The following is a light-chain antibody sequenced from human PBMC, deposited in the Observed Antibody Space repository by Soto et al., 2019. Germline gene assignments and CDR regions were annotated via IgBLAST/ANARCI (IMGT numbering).Light chain of an antibody. J-gene: IGLJ2*01. CDR3: CSSAGDTLVV. V-gene: IGLV2-23*01. CDR1: SSDVGSYNT. Sequence: QSALTQPASVSGSPGQSITISCTGTSSDVGSYNTVSWYQQHPGKAPKLMIFEDTERPSGVSHRFSASKSGNTAYLSISGLQAEDEVYYYCCSSAGDTLVVFGGGTKLTVL. CDR2: EDT.